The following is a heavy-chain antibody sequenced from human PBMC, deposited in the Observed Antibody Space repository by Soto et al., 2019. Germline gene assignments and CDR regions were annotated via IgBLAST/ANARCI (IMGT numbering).Heavy chain of an antibody. CDR2: IIPIFGTA. Sequence: QVQLVQSGAEVKKPGSSVKVSCKASGGTFSSYAISWVRQAPGQGLEWMGGIIPIFGTANYAQKFQGRVTITADKSTSTAYMELSSLRAEDTAVYYCARAPPKGYYYYYYGMDVWGQGTTVTVSS. J-gene: IGHJ6*02. CDR1: GGTFSSYA. V-gene: IGHV1-69*06. CDR3: ARAPPKGYYYYYYGMDV.